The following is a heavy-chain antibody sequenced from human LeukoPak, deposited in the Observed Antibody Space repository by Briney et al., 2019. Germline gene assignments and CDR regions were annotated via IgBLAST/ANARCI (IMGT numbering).Heavy chain of an antibody. Sequence: GGSLRLSCTASGFTFSSYSMIWVRQAPGKGLEWVSSITSSSDYIYYADSVKGRFIISRDNAENSLHLQMSSLRAEDTAVYYCAREFKSGYGMWAWGQGTLVTVSS. J-gene: IGHJ5*02. D-gene: IGHD5-18*01. CDR2: ITSSSDYI. CDR3: AREFKSGYGMWA. CDR1: GFTFSSYS. V-gene: IGHV3-21*01.